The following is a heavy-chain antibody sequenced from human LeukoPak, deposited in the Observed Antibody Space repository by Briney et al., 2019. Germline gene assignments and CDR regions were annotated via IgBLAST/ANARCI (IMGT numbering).Heavy chain of an antibody. CDR1: GGSISSYY. CDR3: ARGSAVTYYYFDY. Sequence: SETLSLTCTVSGGSISSYYWNWIRQPPGKGLEWIGYIYDSGSTNCNPSLKSRVTISVDTSKNQSSLKLSSVTAADTAVYYCARGSAVTYYYFDYWGQGTLVIVSS. D-gene: IGHD4-17*01. CDR2: IYDSGST. V-gene: IGHV4-59*01. J-gene: IGHJ4*02.